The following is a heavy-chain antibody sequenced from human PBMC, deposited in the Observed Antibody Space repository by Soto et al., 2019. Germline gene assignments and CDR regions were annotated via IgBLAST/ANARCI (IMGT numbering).Heavy chain of an antibody. Sequence: QVQLVQSGAEVKKPGSSMRVSCKASGGTFKNYAFSWVRQAPGQGLEWMGGFIPIFGTGNYAEQFQGRVSITADESTKTVYMDLRSLRSADTAVYYCARISEFTYGYGLGYYFDSWGQGNLITVSS. CDR2: FIPIFGTG. D-gene: IGHD5-18*01. CDR3: ARISEFTYGYGLGYYFDS. CDR1: GGTFKNYA. V-gene: IGHV1-69*01. J-gene: IGHJ4*02.